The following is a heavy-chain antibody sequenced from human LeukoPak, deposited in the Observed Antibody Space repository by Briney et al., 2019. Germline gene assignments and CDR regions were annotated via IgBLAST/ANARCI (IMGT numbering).Heavy chain of an antibody. V-gene: IGHV1-46*01. CDR1: GYTFTNSY. CDR2: INPDGGNT. Sequence: ASVKASCKASGYTFTNSYIHWVRQAPGQGLEWMGLINPDGGNTNYAQNFQGRVTLTRDTSTSTVYMELSSLRSEDTAIYYCARIRDGYNDAYDLWGQGTVVTVPS. CDR3: ARIRDGYNDAYDL. D-gene: IGHD5-24*01. J-gene: IGHJ3*01.